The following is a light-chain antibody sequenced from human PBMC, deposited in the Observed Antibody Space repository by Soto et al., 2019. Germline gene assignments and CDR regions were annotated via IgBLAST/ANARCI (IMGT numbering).Light chain of an antibody. CDR1: QGVSSS. J-gene: IGKJ1*01. CDR3: LQDYNYPRT. Sequence: GDRVTITCRASQGVSSSLAWYHQQPGKAPKLLIYAASSLQSGVPSRFSGSGSGTDFTLTISSLQPEDFATYYCLQDYNYPRTFGQGTKVDIK. CDR2: AAS. V-gene: IGKV1-6*01.